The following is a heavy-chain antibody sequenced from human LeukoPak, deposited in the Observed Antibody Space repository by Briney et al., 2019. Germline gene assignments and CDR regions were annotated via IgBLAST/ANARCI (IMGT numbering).Heavy chain of an antibody. J-gene: IGHJ4*02. V-gene: IGHV3-23*01. CDR2: ISGSGGST. Sequence: GGSLRLSCAASGFTFSSYAMSWVRQAPGKGLEWVSAISGSGGSTYYADSVKGRFTISRDNSKNTLYLQMNSLRAEDTAVYYCAKEGIVVVPAARRGDYWGQGTLVTVSS. D-gene: IGHD2-2*01. CDR3: AKEGIVVVPAARRGDY. CDR1: GFTFSSYA.